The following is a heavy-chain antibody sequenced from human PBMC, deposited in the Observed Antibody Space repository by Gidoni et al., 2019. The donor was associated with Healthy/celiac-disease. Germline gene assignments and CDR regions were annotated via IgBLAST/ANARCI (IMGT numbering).Heavy chain of an antibody. V-gene: IGHV4-39*01. CDR2: SYYSGST. J-gene: IGHJ6*02. CDR3: ARRLGYYYGMDV. Sequence: QLQLQESGPGLVKPSETLSLTCTVSGGSISSSSYYWGWIRQPPGKGLEWIGSSYYSGSTYYNPSLKSRVTISVDTSKNQFSLKLSSVTAADTAVYYCARRLGYYYGMDVWGQGTTVTVSS. CDR1: GGSISSSSYY.